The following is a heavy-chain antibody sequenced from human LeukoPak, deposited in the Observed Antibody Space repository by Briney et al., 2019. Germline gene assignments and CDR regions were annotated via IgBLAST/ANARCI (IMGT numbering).Heavy chain of an antibody. CDR2: IKQDETEK. V-gene: IGHV3-7*01. CDR1: GFTLSNFW. J-gene: IGHJ4*02. D-gene: IGHD1-26*01. CDR3: ARDRVGATDYFDY. Sequence: GGSLRLSCTASGFTLSNFWMGWVRQAPGKGLEWVANIKQDETEKFYLGSVKGRFTISRDNAKNSLYLQMNSLRAEDTAVYYCARDRVGATDYFDYWGQGTLVTVSS.